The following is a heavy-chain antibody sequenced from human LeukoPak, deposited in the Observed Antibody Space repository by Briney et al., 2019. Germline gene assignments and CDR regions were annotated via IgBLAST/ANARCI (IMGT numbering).Heavy chain of an antibody. J-gene: IGHJ5*02. CDR3: AKPGGSSWRNWFDP. V-gene: IGHV3-23*01. D-gene: IGHD6-13*01. CDR1: GFTFSSYV. Sequence: GGSLRLSCAASGFTFSSYVMSWVRQAPGKGLEWVSVISGSGSSTYYAVSVKGRFTISRDNSKDTLYLQMNSLGAEDTAVYYCAKPGGSSWRNWFDPWGQGTLVTVSS. CDR2: ISGSGSST.